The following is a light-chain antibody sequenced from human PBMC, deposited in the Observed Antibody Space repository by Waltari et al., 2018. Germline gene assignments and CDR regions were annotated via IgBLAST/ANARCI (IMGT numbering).Light chain of an antibody. Sequence: EIVLTHSPTILSFSPGERATLSCRASQSVGTYLAWYQQRPGQSPRLLIYDASYRATGIPARFSGSGSETDFTLTISSLQPEDFAVYYCQQRRNWPLTFGGGTRVQI. J-gene: IGKJ4*01. CDR1: QSVGTY. CDR3: QQRRNWPLT. CDR2: DAS. V-gene: IGKV3-11*01.